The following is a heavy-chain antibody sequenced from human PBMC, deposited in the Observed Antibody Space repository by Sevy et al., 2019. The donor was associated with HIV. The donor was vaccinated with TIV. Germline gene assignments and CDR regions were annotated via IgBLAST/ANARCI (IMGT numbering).Heavy chain of an antibody. CDR1: GFTFSTNA. J-gene: IGHJ6*02. CDR2: IRDSGGST. CDR3: ARRPDFVSVIPTGVMDV. V-gene: IGHV3-23*01. Sequence: EGSLRLSCAASGFTFSTNAMSWVRQTPGKELQWVSVIRDSGGSTYYADSVKGRFTISRDNSKNTMYLQMNSLRAEDMAVYYCARRPDFVSVIPTGVMDVWGQGSAVTVSS. D-gene: IGHD2-15*01.